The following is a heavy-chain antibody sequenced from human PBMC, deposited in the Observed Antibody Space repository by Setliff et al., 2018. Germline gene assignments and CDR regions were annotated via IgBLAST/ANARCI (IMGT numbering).Heavy chain of an antibody. V-gene: IGHV3-7*01. CDR1: GFSFSRHW. D-gene: IGHD3-22*01. J-gene: IGHJ3*02. CDR2: IKQDGSTK. Sequence: PGGSVRLSCVVSGFSFSRHWMGWVRQAPGKGLAWVADIKQDGSTKYYLDSVKGRFTISRDNAKRSLYLQMNGLRADDTGVYFCVRDDADNYDGFANWGQRHWSPSPQ. CDR3: VRDDADNYDGFAN.